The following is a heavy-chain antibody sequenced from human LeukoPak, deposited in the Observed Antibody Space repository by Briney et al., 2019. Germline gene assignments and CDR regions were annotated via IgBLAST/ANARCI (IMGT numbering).Heavy chain of an antibody. CDR1: GGSISSSSYY. J-gene: IGHJ3*02. V-gene: IGHV4-39*07. CDR3: ASPYYYDSSGSYDPDAVFDI. D-gene: IGHD3-22*01. Sequence: KPSQTLSLTCTVSGGSISSSSYYWGWIRQPPGKGLEWIGSIYYSGSTYYNPSLKSRVTISVDTSKNQFSLKLSSVTAADTAVYYCASPYYYDSSGSYDPDAVFDIWGQGTMVTVSS. CDR2: IYYSGST.